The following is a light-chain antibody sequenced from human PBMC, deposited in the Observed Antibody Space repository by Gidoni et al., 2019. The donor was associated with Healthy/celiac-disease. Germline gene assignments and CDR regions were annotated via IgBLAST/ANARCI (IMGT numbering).Light chain of an antibody. CDR1: QSVSSN. Sequence: EIVMTQSPATLSVSPGERATLSCRASQSVSSNLAWYQQKPGQAPRLLIYGASTRATGIPARFSGSGSGTEFTRTISSLQSEDFAVYYCQQYNTWTFGQGTKVEIK. CDR3: QQYNTWT. V-gene: IGKV3-15*01. CDR2: GAS. J-gene: IGKJ1*01.